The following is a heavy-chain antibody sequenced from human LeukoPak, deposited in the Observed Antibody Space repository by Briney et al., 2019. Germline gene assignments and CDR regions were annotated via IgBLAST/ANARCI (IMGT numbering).Heavy chain of an antibody. J-gene: IGHJ3*02. V-gene: IGHV3-53*01. CDR1: GFTVSSNY. CDR3: ARSIALAGTETLDI. D-gene: IGHD6-19*01. CDR2: IYSGGST. Sequence: PGGSLRLSCAAPGFTVSSNYMTWVRQAPGKGLEWVSVIYSGGSTYYADSVKGRFTISRDNSKNTLFIQMNSLRAEDTAVYYCARSIALAGTETLDIWGQGTMVTVSS.